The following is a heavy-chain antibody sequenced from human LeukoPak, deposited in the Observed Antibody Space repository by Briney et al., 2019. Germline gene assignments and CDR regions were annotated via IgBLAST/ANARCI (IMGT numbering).Heavy chain of an antibody. V-gene: IGHV3-48*01. Sequence: PGGSLRLSCAASGFTFNRYNMNWVRQAPGKGLEWVSYMSSGGTTINYADSVKGRFTISIDNPNNSLYLQMNSLRVEDTAVYFCARGGGGSNAFDIWGQGTMVTVSS. J-gene: IGHJ3*02. D-gene: IGHD2-15*01. CDR2: MSSGGTTI. CDR3: ARGGGGSNAFDI. CDR1: GFTFNRYN.